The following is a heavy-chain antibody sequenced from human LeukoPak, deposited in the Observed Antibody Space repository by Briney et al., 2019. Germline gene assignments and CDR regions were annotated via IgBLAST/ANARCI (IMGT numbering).Heavy chain of an antibody. J-gene: IGHJ4*02. CDR2: SRNKSNSYTT. Sequence: PGGSLRLSCAASGFTFSDHYMDWVRQARGEGVEGVGRSRNKSNSYTTEYAASVTGRFTILRDDSKNLVFLQMNRLKTQDTAVYYCARRGPDGNYGSDYWGQGTLVTVSS. V-gene: IGHV3-72*01. CDR3: ARRGPDGNYGSDY. CDR1: GFTFSDHY. D-gene: IGHD3-22*01.